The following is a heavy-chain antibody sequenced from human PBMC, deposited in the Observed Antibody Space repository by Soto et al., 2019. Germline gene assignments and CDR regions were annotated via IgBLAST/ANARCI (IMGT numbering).Heavy chain of an antibody. CDR1: GESISSSSYY. CDR3: AGQRTTVVTQAYFDH. V-gene: IGHV4-39*01. J-gene: IGHJ4*02. Sequence: SETLSLTCIVSGESISSSSYYWGWIRQPPGKGLEWIGSIYYSGRTYYNPSFKSRVTVSIDTSKNQFSLKLSSVTATDTAVYYCAGQRTTVVTQAYFDHWGQGALVTVSS. CDR2: IYYSGRT. D-gene: IGHD2-21*02.